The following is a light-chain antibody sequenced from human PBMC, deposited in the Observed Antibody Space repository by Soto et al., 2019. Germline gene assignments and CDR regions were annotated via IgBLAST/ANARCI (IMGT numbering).Light chain of an antibody. CDR1: SSDVGSYNL. V-gene: IGLV2-23*01. CDR3: CSYAGSHYV. J-gene: IGLJ1*01. Sequence: QSVLTQPASVSGSPGQSITISCTGTSSDVGSYNLVSWYQQHPGKAPKLMIYEGSKRPSGVSNRISGSKSGNTASLTISGLQAEDEADYYCCSYAGSHYVFGTGTKVTVL. CDR2: EGS.